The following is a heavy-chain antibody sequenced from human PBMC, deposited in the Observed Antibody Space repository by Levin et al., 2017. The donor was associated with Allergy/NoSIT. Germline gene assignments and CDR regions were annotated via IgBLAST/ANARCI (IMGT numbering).Heavy chain of an antibody. CDR3: ARYDILSPHYYNYMDV. V-gene: IGHV4-39*01. D-gene: IGHD3-9*01. Sequence: LSQTLSLTCTVSGGSINSNIYYWGWIRQPPGKGLEWIGSIYYSGSTYYNPSLKSRVTISVDTSKNQFSLRLSSVTAADTAVYFCARYDILSPHYYNYMDVWGKGITVTVSS. CDR2: IYYSGST. J-gene: IGHJ6*03. CDR1: GGSINSNIYY.